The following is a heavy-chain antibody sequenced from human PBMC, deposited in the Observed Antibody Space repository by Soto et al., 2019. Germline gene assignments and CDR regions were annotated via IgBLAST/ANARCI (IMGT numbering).Heavy chain of an antibody. V-gene: IGHV4-61*01. CDR3: ARLVYYNGSGSYKCFDY. J-gene: IGHJ4*02. Sequence: SETLSLTCTVSGGSVSSGSYYWSWIRQPPGKGLEWIGYVFYTGSTKYNPSLKRRVTISGDTSKNQFSLRPSAVTAADTAVYYCARLVYYNGSGSYKCFDYWGQGTLVTVSS. CDR2: VFYTGST. D-gene: IGHD3-10*01. CDR1: GGSVSSGSYY.